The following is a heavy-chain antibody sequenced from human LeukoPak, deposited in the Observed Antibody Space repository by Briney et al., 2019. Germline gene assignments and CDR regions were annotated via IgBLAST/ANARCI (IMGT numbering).Heavy chain of an antibody. D-gene: IGHD2-15*01. CDR2: IYYSGST. CDR3: ARQGYCSGGSCYSIFDY. J-gene: IGHJ4*02. V-gene: IGHV4-34*01. CDR1: GGSFNGNY. Sequence: SETLSLTCAVYGGSFNGNYWSWIRQPPGKGLEWIGSIYYSGSTYYNPSLKSRVTISVDTSKNQFSLKLSSVTAADTAVYYCARQGYCSGGSCYSIFDYWGQGTLVTVSS.